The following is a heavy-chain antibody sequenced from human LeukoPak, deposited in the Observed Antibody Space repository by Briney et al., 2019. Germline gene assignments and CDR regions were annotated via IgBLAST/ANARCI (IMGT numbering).Heavy chain of an antibody. CDR3: ARGGARYYDILTGYYTEPFDY. J-gene: IGHJ4*02. CDR1: GGSISSYY. CDR2: IYCSGST. D-gene: IGHD3-9*01. Sequence: SETLSLTCTVSGGSISSYYWSWIRQPPGKGLEWIGYIYCSGSTNYNPSLKSRDTISVDTSKNQFSLKLSSVTAADTAVYYCARGGARYYDILTGYYTEPFDYWGQGTLVTVSS. V-gene: IGHV4-59*01.